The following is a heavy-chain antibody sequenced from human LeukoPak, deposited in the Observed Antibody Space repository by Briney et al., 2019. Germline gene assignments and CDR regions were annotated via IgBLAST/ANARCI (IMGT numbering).Heavy chain of an antibody. CDR2: IYTSGST. Sequence: SETLSLTCTVSGGSISSGSYYWSWIRQPAGKGLEWIGRIYTSGSTNYNPSLKSRVTISVDTSKNQFSLKLSSVTAADTAVYYCARGASPSSSWMYYFDYWGQGTLVTVSS. V-gene: IGHV4-61*02. D-gene: IGHD6-13*01. CDR1: GGSISSGSYY. CDR3: ARGASPSSSWMYYFDY. J-gene: IGHJ4*02.